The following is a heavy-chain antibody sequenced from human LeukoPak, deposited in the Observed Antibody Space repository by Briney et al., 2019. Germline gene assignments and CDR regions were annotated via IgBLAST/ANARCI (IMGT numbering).Heavy chain of an antibody. CDR2: ISGSGGST. CDR3: ARDLGYSYGRSFDF. Sequence: GGSLRLSCAASGFTFSSYAMSWVRQAPGKGLEWVSLISGSGGSTYYADSVKGRFTISRDNSKNTLYLQMNSLRAEDTAVYYCARDLGYSYGRSFDFWGQGTLVTVSS. J-gene: IGHJ4*02. D-gene: IGHD5-18*01. V-gene: IGHV3-23*01. CDR1: GFTFSSYA.